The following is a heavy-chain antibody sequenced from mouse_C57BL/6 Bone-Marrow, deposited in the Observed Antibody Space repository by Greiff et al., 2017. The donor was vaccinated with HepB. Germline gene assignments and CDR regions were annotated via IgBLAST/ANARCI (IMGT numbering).Heavy chain of an antibody. CDR1: GFSFNTYA. CDR2: IRSKSNNYAT. D-gene: IGHD2-1*01. V-gene: IGHV10-1*01. J-gene: IGHJ1*03. CDR3: VRHGYGTWYFDV. Sequence: DVKLVESGGGLVQPKGSLKLSCAASGFSFNTYAMNWVRQAPGKGLEWVARIRSKSNNYATYYADSVKDRFTISRDDSESMLYLQMNNLKTEDTAMYYCVRHGYGTWYFDVWGTGTTVTVSS.